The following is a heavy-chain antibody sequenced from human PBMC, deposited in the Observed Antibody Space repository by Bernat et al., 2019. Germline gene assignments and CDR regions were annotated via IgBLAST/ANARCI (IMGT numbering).Heavy chain of an antibody. CDR3: ARGRGVYYYYGMDV. CDR2: INHSGST. Sequence: QVQLQQWGAGLLKPSETLSLTCAVYGGSFSGYYWSWIRQPPGKGLEWIGEINHSGSTNYNPSLKSRVTISVDTSKNQFSLKLSSVTAADTAVHYCARGRGVYYYYGMDVWGQGTTVTVSS. CDR1: GGSFSGYY. V-gene: IGHV4-34*01. J-gene: IGHJ6*02.